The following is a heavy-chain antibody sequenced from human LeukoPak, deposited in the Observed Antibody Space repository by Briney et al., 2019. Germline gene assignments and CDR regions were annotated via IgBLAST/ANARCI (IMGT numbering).Heavy chain of an antibody. J-gene: IGHJ6*02. CDR3: ARGHIVLVPAAIYGMDD. CDR2: ISSSSSYI. CDR1: GFTFSSYW. D-gene: IGHD2-2*01. Sequence: GGSLRLSCAASGFTFSSYWMNWVRQAPGKGLEWVSSISSSSSYIYYADSVKGRFTISRDNAKNSLYLQMNSLRAEDTALYHCARGHIVLVPAAIYGMDDWGQGTTVTVSS. V-gene: IGHV3-21*04.